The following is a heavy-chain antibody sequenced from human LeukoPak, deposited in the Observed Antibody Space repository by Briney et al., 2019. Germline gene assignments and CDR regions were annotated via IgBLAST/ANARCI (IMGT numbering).Heavy chain of an antibody. CDR2: IYWRDDK. CDR1: GFSLTTSGVG. V-gene: IGHV2-5*01. CDR3: AHSGGVGYYGSGSFYNRRYFFAY. D-gene: IGHD3-10*01. J-gene: IGHJ4*02. Sequence: ASGPTLVKPSQTLTLTCTFSGFSLTTSGVGVGWIRLPPEKALEWLALIYWRDDKRYSPSLKSRLTITKDTYKNQVVLTMTNMDPVDTATYYCAHSGGVGYYGSGSFYNRRYFFAYWGQGTLVTVSS.